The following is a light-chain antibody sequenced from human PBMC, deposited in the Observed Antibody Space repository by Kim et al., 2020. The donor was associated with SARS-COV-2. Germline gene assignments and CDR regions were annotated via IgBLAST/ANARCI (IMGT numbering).Light chain of an antibody. Sequence: LSASVGYRVTITCRASQSISTWLAWYQQKPGKAPKLLIYKASDLESGVPSRFSGSGSGTEFTLTITSLQPDDFATYYCQEFNSYSSFGQGTKLEI. CDR3: QEFNSYSS. CDR2: KAS. CDR1: QSISTW. J-gene: IGKJ2*01. V-gene: IGKV1-5*03.